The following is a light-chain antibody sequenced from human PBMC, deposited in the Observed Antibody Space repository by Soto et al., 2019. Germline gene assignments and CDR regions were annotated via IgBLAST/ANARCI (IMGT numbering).Light chain of an antibody. CDR2: DVI. CDR3: SSYTSSSPFV. V-gene: IGLV2-14*01. CDR1: SSDVGGYNY. J-gene: IGLJ1*01. Sequence: ALTQPASVSGSPGQSITISCTGTSSDVGGYNYVSWYQQHPGKAPKLMIYDVINLPSGVSNRFSGSKSGNTASLTISGLQAEDEADYYCSSYTSSSPFVFGTGTKVTVL.